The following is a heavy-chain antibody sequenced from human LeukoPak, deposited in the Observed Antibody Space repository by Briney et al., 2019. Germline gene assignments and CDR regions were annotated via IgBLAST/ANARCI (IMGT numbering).Heavy chain of an antibody. CDR2: IYYSGST. V-gene: IGHV4-39*07. CDR3: ASRSDITMVRGPYFDY. J-gene: IGHJ4*02. D-gene: IGHD3-10*01. Sequence: SETLSLTCTVSGGSISSSSYYWGWIRQPPGKGLEWIGSIYYSGSTYYNPSLKSRVTISVDTSKNQFSLKLSSVTAADTAVYYCASRSDITMVRGPYFDYWGQGTLVTVSS. CDR1: GGSISSSSYY.